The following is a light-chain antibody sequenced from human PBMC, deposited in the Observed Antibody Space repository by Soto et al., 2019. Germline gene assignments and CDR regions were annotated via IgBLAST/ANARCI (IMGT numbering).Light chain of an antibody. CDR2: GAS. Sequence: ENVLTQSPGTLSLSPGERVTLSCRASQGISSSYLAWYQQRPGQAPRLLIYGASSRATVIPDRFSVIGSWTDVTLTISRLEPEDFAVYYCQQYGSSPITFGQGTRLEIK. CDR1: QGISSSY. V-gene: IGKV3-20*01. CDR3: QQYGSSPIT. J-gene: IGKJ5*01.